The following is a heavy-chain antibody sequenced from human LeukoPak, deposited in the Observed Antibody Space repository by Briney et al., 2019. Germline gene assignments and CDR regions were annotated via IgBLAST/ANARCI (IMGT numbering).Heavy chain of an antibody. CDR1: GASMSPYY. CDR2: INHSGST. Sequence: SETLSLTCTVSGASMSPYYWSWIRQPPGKGLEWIGEINHSGSTNYNPSLKSRVTISVDTSKNQFSLKLSSVTAADTAVYYCARVLGYCSGGSCLFDYWGQGTLVTVSS. J-gene: IGHJ4*02. D-gene: IGHD2-15*01. V-gene: IGHV4-34*01. CDR3: ARVLGYCSGGSCLFDY.